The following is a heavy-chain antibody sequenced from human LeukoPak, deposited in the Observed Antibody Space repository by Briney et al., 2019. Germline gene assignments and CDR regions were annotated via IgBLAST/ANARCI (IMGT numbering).Heavy chain of an antibody. CDR1: RSTVNSNF. D-gene: IGHD3-22*01. Sequence: GRSLRLSCASSRSTVNSNFMNWVRQAPGQGLEWVSVTFSGGSTYYADSVKGRFTISRDNSKNTLYLQMNSLRAEDTAVYYCASGNSGYFYADYWGQGVLVTVSS. V-gene: IGHV3-53*01. CDR2: TFSGGST. CDR3: ASGNSGYFYADY. J-gene: IGHJ4*02.